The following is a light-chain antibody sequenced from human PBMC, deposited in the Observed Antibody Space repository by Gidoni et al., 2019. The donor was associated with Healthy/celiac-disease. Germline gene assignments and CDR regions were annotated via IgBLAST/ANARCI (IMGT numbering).Light chain of an antibody. CDR3: SSYTSSSTLV. V-gene: IGLV2-14*01. Sequence: QSALTQPASVSGFSGQSITISCPGTSSDVGGYYSVSWYQQHPGKAPKLMIYDVSNRPSGVSNRFSGSKSGNTASLTISGLQAEDEADYYCSSYTSSSTLVFGGGTKLTVL. CDR2: DVS. J-gene: IGLJ2*01. CDR1: SSDVGGYYS.